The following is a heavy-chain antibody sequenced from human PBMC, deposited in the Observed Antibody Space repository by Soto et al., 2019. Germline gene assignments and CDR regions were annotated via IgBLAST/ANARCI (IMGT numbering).Heavy chain of an antibody. Sequence: GGSLTLSCAASGFTFSSYAMSWVRQAPVKGVERVSAITVTGGTTNYQATLKGRLTISRENSTNTLYMPMNGLRAEEPAVYYCAKNGVAARRRWFDPWGQGTLVTVSS. V-gene: IGHV3-23*01. CDR2: ITVTGGTT. CDR3: AKNGVAARRRWFDP. CDR1: GFTFSSYA. D-gene: IGHD6-6*01. J-gene: IGHJ5*02.